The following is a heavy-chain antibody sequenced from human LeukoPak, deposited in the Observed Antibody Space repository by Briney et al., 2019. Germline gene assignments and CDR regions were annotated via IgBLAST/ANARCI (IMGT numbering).Heavy chain of an antibody. CDR2: IKSKTDGGTT. Sequence: GGSLRLSCAASGFTFSNAWMSWVRQAPGKGLEWVGRIKSKTDGGTTDYAAPVKGRFTISRDDSKNTLFLQMNSLRTEDTAVYYCTTAYFYYDFLTGSVFWGQGTLVTVSS. V-gene: IGHV3-15*01. CDR1: GFTFSNAW. D-gene: IGHD3-9*01. CDR3: TTAYFYYDFLTGSVF. J-gene: IGHJ4*01.